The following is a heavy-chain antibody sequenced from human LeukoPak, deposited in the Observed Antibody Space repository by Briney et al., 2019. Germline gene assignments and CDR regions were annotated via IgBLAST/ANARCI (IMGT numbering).Heavy chain of an antibody. V-gene: IGHV3-15*01. CDR3: TTGLGVGATIGFDY. J-gene: IGHJ4*02. Sequence: GGSLRLSCAASGFTFSNAWMSWFRQAPGKGLEWVGRIKSKTDGGTTDYAAPVKGRFTISRDDSKNTLYLQMNSLKTEDTAVYYCTTGLGVGATIGFDYWGQGTLVTVSS. D-gene: IGHD1-26*01. CDR1: GFTFSNAW. CDR2: IKSKTDGGTT.